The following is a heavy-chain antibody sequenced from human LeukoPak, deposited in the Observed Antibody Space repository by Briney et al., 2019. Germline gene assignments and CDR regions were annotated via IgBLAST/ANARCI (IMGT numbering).Heavy chain of an antibody. V-gene: IGHV3-20*04. CDR2: INWNGGST. D-gene: IGHD6-19*01. J-gene: IGHJ4*02. CDR3: AREVDIAVAGTPKSLFDY. CDR1: GFTFDDYG. Sequence: PGGSLRLSCAASGFTFDDYGMSWVRQAPGKGLEGGSGINWNGGSTGYADSVKGRFTISRDNAKNSLYLQMNSLRAEDTALYYCAREVDIAVAGTPKSLFDYWGQGTLVTVSS.